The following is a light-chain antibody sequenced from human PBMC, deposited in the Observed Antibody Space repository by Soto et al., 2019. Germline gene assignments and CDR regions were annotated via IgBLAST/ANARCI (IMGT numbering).Light chain of an antibody. J-gene: IGKJ1*01. CDR3: QQSYSTTWT. V-gene: IGKV1-39*01. Sequence: DIQMTQSPSSLSASVGDRVTITCRASQSISSYLNWYQQKPGKAPKLLIYAASSLQSGVPSRFSGSGSGTDFTLTISSLQPDDFATYYCQQSYSTTWTFGLWTKVEIK. CDR2: AAS. CDR1: QSISSY.